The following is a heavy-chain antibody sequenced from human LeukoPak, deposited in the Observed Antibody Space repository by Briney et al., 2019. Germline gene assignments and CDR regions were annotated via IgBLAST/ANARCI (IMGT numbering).Heavy chain of an antibody. J-gene: IGHJ5*02. CDR3: ARHKTTAAAQLGDWFDP. CDR2: IYHSGST. Sequence: ASETLSLTCTVSGYSISSGYYWGWIRQPPGKGLEWIGSIYHSGSTYYNPSLKSRVTISVDTSKNQFSLKLSSVTAADTAVYYCARHKTTAAAQLGDWFDPWGQGTLVTVSS. CDR1: GYSISSGYY. V-gene: IGHV4-38-2*02. D-gene: IGHD6-13*01.